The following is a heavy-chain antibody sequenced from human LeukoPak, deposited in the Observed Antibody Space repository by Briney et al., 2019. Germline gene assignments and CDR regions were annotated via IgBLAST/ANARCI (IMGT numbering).Heavy chain of an antibody. D-gene: IGHD4-17*01. Sequence: GGSLRLSCAASGFTFSSYEMNWVRQAPGKGLEWVSYISSSGSTIYYADSVKGRFTISRDNAKNSLYLQMNSLRAEDTAVYHCAAQSTVTTYYLNWYFDLWGRGTLVTVPS. J-gene: IGHJ2*01. CDR1: GFTFSSYE. CDR2: ISSSGSTI. V-gene: IGHV3-48*03. CDR3: AAQSTVTTYYLNWYFDL.